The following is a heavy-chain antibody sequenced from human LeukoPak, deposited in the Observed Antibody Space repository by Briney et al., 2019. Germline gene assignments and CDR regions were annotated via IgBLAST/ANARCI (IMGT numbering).Heavy chain of an antibody. J-gene: IGHJ4*02. D-gene: IGHD5-18*01. CDR1: LHTFHKQY. CDR2: MRPNNGNS. CDR3: PRYTRDSSIIDY. V-gene: IGHV1-8*01. Sequence: ASVKVSYMHCLHTFHKQYLHWVRQAAGQGLEWIGWMRPNNGNSGYAQKFQGRVTMTRDTSINTAYMELRSLTSKDMYVYYCPRYTRDSSIIDYWSQGTLVTISS.